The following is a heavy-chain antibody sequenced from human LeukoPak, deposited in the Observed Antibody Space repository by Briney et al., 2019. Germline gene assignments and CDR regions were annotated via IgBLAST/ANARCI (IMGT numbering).Heavy chain of an antibody. CDR2: INSDGYST. Sequence: GGSLRLSCAASGFTFSSHWMHWVRQAPGKGLVWVSRINSDGYSTTYADSVKGRFTISRDNAKNTLYLQMNSLRAEDTAVYYCARGTGGRYLPAGFDYWGQGTLVTVSS. D-gene: IGHD1-26*01. CDR3: ARGTGGRYLPAGFDY. J-gene: IGHJ4*02. V-gene: IGHV3-74*01. CDR1: GFTFSSHW.